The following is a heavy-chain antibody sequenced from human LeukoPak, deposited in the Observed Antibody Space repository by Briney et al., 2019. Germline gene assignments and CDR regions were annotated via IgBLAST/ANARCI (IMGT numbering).Heavy chain of an antibody. J-gene: IGHJ4*02. D-gene: IGHD3-22*01. V-gene: IGHV3-48*04. CDR1: GFTFSRKT. CDR3: VRDRGRYDSSGYYYEGYFDY. Sequence: GGSLRLSCAASGFTFSRKTMNWVRQAPGKGLEWVSYISSDGGTIYYADSVRGRFTISRDNAKNSLYLQMNSLRAEDTAVYYCVRDRGRYDSSGYYYEGYFDYWGQGTLVTVSS. CDR2: ISSDGGTI.